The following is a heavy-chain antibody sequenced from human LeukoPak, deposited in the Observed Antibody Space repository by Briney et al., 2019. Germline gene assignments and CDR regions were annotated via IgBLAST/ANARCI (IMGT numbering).Heavy chain of an antibody. V-gene: IGHV4-39*01. Sequence: SESLPLTCTVSSDPINSRNYHWGWLRQPPGKELEWIGSIHYSGVTYYNPSLMSRVTLSVDTSKNQFSLKLTSVTAADTAVYYCARQWQWPDAFDIWGQGTMVTVSS. CDR3: ARQWQWPDAFDI. CDR1: SDPINSRNYH. D-gene: IGHD6-19*01. CDR2: IHYSGVT. J-gene: IGHJ3*02.